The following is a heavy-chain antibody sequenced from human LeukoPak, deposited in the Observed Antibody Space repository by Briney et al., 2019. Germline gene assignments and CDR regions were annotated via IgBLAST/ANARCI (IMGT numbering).Heavy chain of an antibody. D-gene: IGHD3-10*01. J-gene: IGHJ4*02. CDR2: IYYSGST. Sequence: PSETLSLTCTVSGGSISGGSYYWGWIRQPPGKGLEWIGSIYYSGSTYYNPSLKSRVTISVDTSKNQFSLKLSSVTAADTAVYYRASGRFGELRGANYWGQGTLVTVSS. V-gene: IGHV4-39*07. CDR1: GGSISGGSYY. CDR3: ASGRFGELRGANY.